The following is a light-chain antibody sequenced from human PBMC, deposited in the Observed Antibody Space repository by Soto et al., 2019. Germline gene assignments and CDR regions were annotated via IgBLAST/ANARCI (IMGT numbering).Light chain of an antibody. Sequence: EIMMTQSPATRSVSPGERATLSCRASQTVGSRYLAWYQQKPGQAPRLLIYDTSARATGIPARFSGSGSGTEFTLTISGLQSADFGVYYCQQYSKWPLTFGGGTKVE. V-gene: IGKV3-15*01. J-gene: IGKJ4*01. CDR1: QTVGSRY. CDR3: QQYSKWPLT. CDR2: DTS.